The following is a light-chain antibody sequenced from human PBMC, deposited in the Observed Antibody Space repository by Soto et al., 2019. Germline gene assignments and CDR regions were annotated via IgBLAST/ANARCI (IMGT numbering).Light chain of an antibody. V-gene: IGKV4-1*01. J-gene: IGKJ4*01. CDR2: WAS. CDR3: QQYYTSPLT. Sequence: DIVMTQSPDSLAVSLGEGASINFKPSQSIFYRSNGKEYLAWYQQKPGQPPKLLICWASTRESGVPDRFSGSGSGTDFTLTISSLQAEDVAIYYCQQYYTSPLTFGGGTKVDIK. CDR1: QSIFYRSNGKEY.